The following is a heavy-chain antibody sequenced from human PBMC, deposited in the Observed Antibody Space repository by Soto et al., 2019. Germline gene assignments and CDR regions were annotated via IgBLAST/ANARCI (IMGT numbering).Heavy chain of an antibody. CDR1: GYSVTSYW. CDR2: IDPSDSYT. V-gene: IGHV5-10-1*01. J-gene: IGHJ6*02. D-gene: IGHD3-3*01. Sequence: PXESLRISCKGSGYSVTSYWISWVRQMPGKGLEWMGRIDPSDSYTNYSPSFQGHVTISADKSISTAYLQWSSLKASDTAMYYCASSYYDFWSGYYKNYYYGMDVWGQGTTVTVSS. CDR3: ASSYYDFWSGYYKNYYYGMDV.